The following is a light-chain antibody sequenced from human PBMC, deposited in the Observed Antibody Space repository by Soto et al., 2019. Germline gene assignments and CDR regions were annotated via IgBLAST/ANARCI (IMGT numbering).Light chain of an antibody. J-gene: IGKJ1*01. CDR3: QQYNNLLWT. CDR1: RSINAH. CDR2: GAS. V-gene: IGKV3-15*01. Sequence: EVVMTQSPATLSVSPGERVTLSCRASRSINAHLAWYQQKPGQAPRLLIHGASTRATGIPARFSGSGFGTEFILTISSLQSEDFAVYYCQQYNNLLWTFGQGTKVEIQ.